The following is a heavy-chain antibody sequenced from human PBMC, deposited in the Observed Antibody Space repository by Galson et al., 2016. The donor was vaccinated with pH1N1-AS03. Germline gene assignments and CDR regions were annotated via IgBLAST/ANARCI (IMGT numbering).Heavy chain of an antibody. CDR2: ISSFNGYT. CDR1: GYTFTNYG. V-gene: IGHV1-18*01. CDR3: ARDAAYYYGMDV. D-gene: IGHD6-25*01. Sequence: QSGAEVKKPGESLKISCKASGYTFTNYGVSWVRQAPGQGLEWMGGISSFNGYTTYAQKLQDRVTMTRDTSTSTAYMELRSLRSDDTAVYFCARDAAYYYGMDVWGQGTTVIVS. J-gene: IGHJ6*02.